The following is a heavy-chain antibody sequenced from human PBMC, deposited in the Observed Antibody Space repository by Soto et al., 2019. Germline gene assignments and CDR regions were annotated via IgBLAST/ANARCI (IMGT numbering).Heavy chain of an antibody. CDR1: GFTVSSNY. J-gene: IGHJ6*03. D-gene: IGHD3-10*01. CDR2: IYSGGST. V-gene: IGHV3-66*01. CDR3: ARDRPDSITMVRGAPYYMDV. Sequence: PGGSLRLSCAASGFTVSSNYMSWVRQAPGKGLEWVSVIYSGGSTYYADSVKGRFTISRDNSKNTLYLQMNSLRAEDTAVYYCARDRPDSITMVRGAPYYMDVWGKGTTVTVSS.